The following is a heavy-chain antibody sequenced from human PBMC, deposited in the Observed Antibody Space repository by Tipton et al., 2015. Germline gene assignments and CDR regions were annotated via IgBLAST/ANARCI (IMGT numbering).Heavy chain of an antibody. CDR1: GFSLTLHG. D-gene: IGHD3-22*01. CDR2: IWYDGSYT. Sequence: SLRLSCATSGFSLTLHGVHWVRQAPGKGLEWVAVIWYDGSYTYYADSVKGRFTISRDNSKNTLYLQMPSLRVEDTAIYFCARDPTEHSDTSTYYYPQYYFDSWGQGTLVTVSS. V-gene: IGHV3-33*01. J-gene: IGHJ4*02. CDR3: ARDPTEHSDTSTYYYPQYYFDS.